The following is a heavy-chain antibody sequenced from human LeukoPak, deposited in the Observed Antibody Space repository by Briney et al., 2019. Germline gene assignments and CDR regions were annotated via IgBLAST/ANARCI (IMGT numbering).Heavy chain of an antibody. CDR2: IYHSGST. D-gene: IGHD3-16*01. V-gene: IGHV4-30-2*01. CDR3: ARDSVLMMAGAFDI. Sequence: PSQTLSLTCTVSGGSISSGGYYWSWIRQPPGKGLEWIGYIYHSGSTNYNPSLKSRVTISVDTSKNQFSLKLSSVTAADTAVYYCARDSVLMMAGAFDIWGQGTMVTVSS. CDR1: GGSISSGGYY. J-gene: IGHJ3*02.